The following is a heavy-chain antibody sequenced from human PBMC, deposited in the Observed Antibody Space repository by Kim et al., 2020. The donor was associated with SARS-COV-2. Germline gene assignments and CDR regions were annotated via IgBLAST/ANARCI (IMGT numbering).Heavy chain of an antibody. CDR2: IYYSEST. J-gene: IGHJ4*02. CDR1: GGSISSYY. D-gene: IGHD3-16*01. CDR3: ARGWGFIDY. Sequence: SETLSLTCTVSGGSISSYYWSWIRQPPGKGLEWIGYIYYSESTNYNPSLKSRVTISVDTSKKQFSLKLSSVTAADTAVYYCARGWGFIDYWGQGTLVTVSS. V-gene: IGHV4-59*01.